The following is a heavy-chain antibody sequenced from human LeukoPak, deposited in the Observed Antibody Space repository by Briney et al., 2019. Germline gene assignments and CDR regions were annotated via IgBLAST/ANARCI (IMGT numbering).Heavy chain of an antibody. V-gene: IGHV3-53*05. D-gene: IGHD6-13*01. CDR2: IYSGGST. Sequence: HPGGSLRLSCAASGFTVSSNYMSWVRQAPGKGLEWVSVIYSGGSTYYADSVKGRFTISRDNSKNTLYLQMNSLRAEDTAVYYCARDTDSWYFDYWGQGTLVTVSS. J-gene: IGHJ4*02. CDR3: ARDTDSWYFDY. CDR1: GFTVSSNY.